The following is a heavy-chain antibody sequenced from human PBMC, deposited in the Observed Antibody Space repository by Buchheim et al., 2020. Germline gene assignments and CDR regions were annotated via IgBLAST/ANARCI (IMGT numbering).Heavy chain of an antibody. J-gene: IGHJ6*02. D-gene: IGHD3-10*01. CDR1: GGSISSGGYY. Sequence: QVQLQESGPGLVKPSQTLSLTCTVSGGSISSGGYYWSWIRQHPGKGLWWIGDINQSGSTNYNPSLKSRVTISVDPYKHQFSLKLSSVTAADTAVYYCARVKGSGSYPRYYYYGMDVWGQGTT. CDR3: ARVKGSGSYPRYYYYGMDV. V-gene: IGHV4-31*03. CDR2: INQSGST.